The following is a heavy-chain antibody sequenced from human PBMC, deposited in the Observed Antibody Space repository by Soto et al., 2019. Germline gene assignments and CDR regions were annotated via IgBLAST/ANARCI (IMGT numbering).Heavy chain of an antibody. J-gene: IGHJ5*02. CDR1: GGSISSGGYS. V-gene: IGHV4-30-2*01. Sequence: SETLSLTCAVSGGSISSGGYSWSWIRQPPGKGLEWIGYIYHNGSTYYNPSLKSRVTISVDRSKNRFSLKLSSVTAADTAVYYCARVPGPWGQGTLVTVSS. CDR2: IYHNGST. CDR3: ARVPGP.